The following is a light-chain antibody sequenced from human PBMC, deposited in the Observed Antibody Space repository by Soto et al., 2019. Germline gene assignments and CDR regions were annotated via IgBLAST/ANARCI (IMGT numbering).Light chain of an antibody. V-gene: IGKV3-15*01. CDR2: GAG. Sequence: ETQMTQSPVTLSVSPGERVTLSCRASQSVSSDLAWYQKKPGQPPRLLVYGAGTRATGSPARFSGSGSGTEFTLTINSLESEDFTLYYCQQYNIWPLTFGGGTRVQIK. CDR1: QSVSSD. J-gene: IGKJ4*01. CDR3: QQYNIWPLT.